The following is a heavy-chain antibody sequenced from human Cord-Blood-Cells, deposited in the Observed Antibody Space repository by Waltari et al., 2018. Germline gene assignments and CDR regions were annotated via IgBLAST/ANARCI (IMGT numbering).Heavy chain of an antibody. V-gene: IGHV4-39*01. Sequence: QLQLQESGPGLVKPSETLSLTCTVSGGSISSSSYYWGWIRQPPGKGLEWIGSIYYSGSTSYNPPLKSRVTISVDTSKNQFSLKLSSVTAADTAVYYCARQTAYYYDSSGYYFDWFDPWGQGTLVTVSS. J-gene: IGHJ5*02. D-gene: IGHD3-22*01. CDR1: GGSISSSSYY. CDR2: IYYSGST. CDR3: ARQTAYYYDSSGYYFDWFDP.